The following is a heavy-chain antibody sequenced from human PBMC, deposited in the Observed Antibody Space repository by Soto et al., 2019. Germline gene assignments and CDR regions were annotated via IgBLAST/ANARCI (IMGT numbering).Heavy chain of an antibody. CDR3: ARDFSVTYYYGSGSSENWLDP. V-gene: IGHV3-21*01. Sequence: LRLSCAASGFTFSSYSMNWVRQAPGKGLEWVSSISSSSSYIYYADSVKGRFTISRDNAKNSLYLQMNSLRAEDTAVYYCARDFSVTYYYGSGSSENWLDPWGQGTLVTVSS. CDR1: GFTFSSYS. CDR2: ISSSSSYI. D-gene: IGHD3-10*01. J-gene: IGHJ5*02.